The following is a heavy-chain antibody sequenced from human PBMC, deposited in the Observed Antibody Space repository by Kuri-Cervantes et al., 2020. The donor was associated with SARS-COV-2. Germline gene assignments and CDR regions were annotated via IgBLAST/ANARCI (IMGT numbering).Heavy chain of an antibody. CDR2: ISDSGGST. Sequence: GESLKISCAASGFTFSSFGMSWVRQAPGKGLEWVSAISDSGGSTFYADSVKGRFTISRDNSKNMVYLQMDSLRAEDTAVYYCARDRSSNWFSTRVAFDIWGQGTMVTVSS. CDR3: ARDRSSNWFSTRVAFDI. V-gene: IGHV3-23*01. CDR1: GFTFSSFG. D-gene: IGHD6-13*01. J-gene: IGHJ3*02.